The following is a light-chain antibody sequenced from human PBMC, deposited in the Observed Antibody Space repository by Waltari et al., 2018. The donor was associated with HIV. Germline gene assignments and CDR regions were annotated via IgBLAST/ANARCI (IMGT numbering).Light chain of an antibody. Sequence: SFELTQPPSVSVSPGQTARITCSGDELPNKYVYWYQQRSGQAPVMVIYEDVQRPYGSPERFSGSSSGTVATLTISGAQVDDEADYYCFSTDTINNPLFGGGTKLTVL. V-gene: IGLV3-10*01. CDR1: ELPNKY. CDR3: FSTDTINNPL. J-gene: IGLJ2*01. CDR2: EDV.